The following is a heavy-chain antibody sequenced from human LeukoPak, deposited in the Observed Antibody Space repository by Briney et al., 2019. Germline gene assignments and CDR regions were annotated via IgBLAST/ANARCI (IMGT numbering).Heavy chain of an antibody. CDR3: ARDSRLLYYYGSGSLDY. V-gene: IGHV3-30-3*01. CDR2: ISYDGSNK. D-gene: IGHD3-10*01. CDR1: GFTFSSYA. J-gene: IGHJ4*02. Sequence: PGGSLRLSCAASGFTFSSYAMHWVRQAPGKGLEWVAVISYDGSNKYYADSVKGRFTISRDNSKNTLYLQMNSLRAEDTAVYYCARDSRLLYYYGSGSLDYWGQGTLVTVSS.